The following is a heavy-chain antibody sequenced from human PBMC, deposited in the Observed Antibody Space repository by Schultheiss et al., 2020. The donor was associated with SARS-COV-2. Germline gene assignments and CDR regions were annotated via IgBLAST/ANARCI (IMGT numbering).Heavy chain of an antibody. CDR1: GGSFSGYY. CDR3: ARVRVYCGGDCYSGLGYYYGMDV. D-gene: IGHD2-21*02. J-gene: IGHJ6*02. Sequence: SQTLSLTCAVYGGSFSGYYWSWIRQPPGKGLEWIGEINHSGSTNYNPSLKSRVTLSVDTSKNQFSLKLSSVTAADTAVYYCARVRVYCGGDCYSGLGYYYGMDVWGQGTTVTVSS. CDR2: INHSGST. V-gene: IGHV4-34*01.